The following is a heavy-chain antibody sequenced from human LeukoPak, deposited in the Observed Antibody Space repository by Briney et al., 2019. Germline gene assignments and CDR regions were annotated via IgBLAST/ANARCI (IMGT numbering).Heavy chain of an antibody. V-gene: IGHV3-21*01. CDR1: GFTFSSYS. CDR3: ARESRYCSSTSCYLSDY. D-gene: IGHD2-2*01. Sequence: PGGSLRLSCAASGFTFSSYSMNWVRQAPGKGLEWVSFISSSGASIYYADSVKGRFTISRDNSKNTLYLQMNSLRAEDTAVYYCARESRYCSSTSCYLSDYWGQGTLVTVSS. J-gene: IGHJ4*02. CDR2: ISSSGASI.